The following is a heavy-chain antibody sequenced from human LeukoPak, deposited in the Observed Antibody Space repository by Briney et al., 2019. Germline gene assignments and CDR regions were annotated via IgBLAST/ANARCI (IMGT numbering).Heavy chain of an antibody. J-gene: IGHJ4*02. CDR2: IWYDGSNK. V-gene: IGHV3-33*06. CDR3: AKVLWIAAAEPFDY. Sequence: GGSLRLSCAASGFTFSSYGMHWVRQAPGKGLEWVAVIWYDGSNKYYADSVKGRFTISRDNSKNTLYLQMNSLRAEDTAVYYCAKVLWIAAAEPFDYWGQGTLATVSS. CDR1: GFTFSSYG. D-gene: IGHD6-13*01.